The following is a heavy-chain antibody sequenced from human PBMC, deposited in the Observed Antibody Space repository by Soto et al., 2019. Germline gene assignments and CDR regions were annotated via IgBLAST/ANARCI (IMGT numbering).Heavy chain of an antibody. CDR2: ISYDGSNK. V-gene: IGHV3-30-3*01. CDR1: GFTFSSYA. D-gene: IGHD6-19*01. J-gene: IGHJ4*02. Sequence: QVQLVESGGGVVQPGRSLRLSCAASGFTFSSYAMHWVRQAPGKGLEWVAVISYDGSNKYYADSVKGRFTISRDNSKNPLYLQMNSLRAEDTAVYYCARDRVSSSGFGYWGQGTLVTVS. CDR3: ARDRVSSSGFGY.